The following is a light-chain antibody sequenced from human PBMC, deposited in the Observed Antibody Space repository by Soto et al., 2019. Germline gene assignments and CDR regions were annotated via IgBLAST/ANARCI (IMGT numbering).Light chain of an antibody. CDR3: QQYGSSLYT. CDR2: GAS. Sequence: EIVLPQSPGTLSLSPGERATLSCRASHSVSSSYLAWYQQKPGQAPRLLIYGASSRATGIPDRFSGSGSGTDFTLTTSRLEPEDFAVYYCQQYGSSLYTFGQGTKLEIK. J-gene: IGKJ2*01. V-gene: IGKV3-20*01. CDR1: HSVSSSY.